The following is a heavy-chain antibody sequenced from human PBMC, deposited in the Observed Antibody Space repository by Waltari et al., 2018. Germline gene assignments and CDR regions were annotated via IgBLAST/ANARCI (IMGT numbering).Heavy chain of an antibody. V-gene: IGHV4-34*01. CDR2: INHSGST. CDR3: ARVGYSSSWYGWFDP. Sequence: QVQLQQWGAGLLKPSETLSLTCAVYGGSFSGYYWSWIRQPPGKGLEWIGEINHSGSTTYNPSLKSRVTISGDTSKNQFSLKLSSVTAADTAVYYCARVGYSSSWYGWFDPWGQGTLVTVSS. CDR1: GGSFSGYY. J-gene: IGHJ5*02. D-gene: IGHD6-13*01.